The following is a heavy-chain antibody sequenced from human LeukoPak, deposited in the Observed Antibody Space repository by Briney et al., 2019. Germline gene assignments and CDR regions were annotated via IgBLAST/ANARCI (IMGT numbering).Heavy chain of an antibody. CDR2: INPNSGGT. D-gene: IGHD1-14*01. Sequence: ATVKVSCKASGYTFTGYYMHWVRQAPGQGLEWMGWINPNSGGTNYAQKFQGWVTMTRDTSISTAYMELSSLRSEDTAVYYCARGTLGDYWGQGTLVTVSS. CDR3: ARGTLGDY. V-gene: IGHV1-2*04. J-gene: IGHJ4*02. CDR1: GYTFTGYY.